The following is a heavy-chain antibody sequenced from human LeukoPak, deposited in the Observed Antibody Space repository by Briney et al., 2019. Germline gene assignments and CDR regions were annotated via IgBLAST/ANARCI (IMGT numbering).Heavy chain of an antibody. CDR1: GYSFPSYW. Sequence: GESLKISCKGAGYSFPSYWIGWVRQMPGKGLECMGIIYPGDSGTRYSPSFQGQVTISADKSISTAYLQWSSLKASDTAMYYCARRYCSGGSCFDYCGQGTLVTVSS. V-gene: IGHV5-51*01. D-gene: IGHD2-15*01. J-gene: IGHJ4*02. CDR3: ARRYCSGGSCFDY. CDR2: IYPGDSGT.